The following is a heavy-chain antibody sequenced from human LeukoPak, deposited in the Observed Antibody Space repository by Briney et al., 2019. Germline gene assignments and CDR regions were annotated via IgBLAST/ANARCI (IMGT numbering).Heavy chain of an antibody. V-gene: IGHV3-74*01. D-gene: IGHD3-3*01. CDR2: INTDGSST. J-gene: IGHJ5*02. CDR1: GFTFSSYS. CDR3: ASMPYDFWTAGWFDP. Sequence: GGSLRLSCAASGFTFSSYSMNWVRQAPGKGLVWVSRINTDGSSTSYADSVKGRFTISRDNAKNTLYLQMNSLRAEDTAVYYCASMPYDFWTAGWFDPWGQGALVTVSS.